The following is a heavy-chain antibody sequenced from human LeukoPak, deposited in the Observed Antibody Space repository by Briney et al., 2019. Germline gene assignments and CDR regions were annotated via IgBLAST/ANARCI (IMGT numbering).Heavy chain of an antibody. J-gene: IGHJ4*02. V-gene: IGHV3-21*04. D-gene: IGHD6-13*01. Sequence: GGSLRLSCAASGFTFSSYSMNWVRQAPGKGLEWVSSISSSSSHIYYADSVKGRFTMSRDNAKNTLYLQMNSLRAEDTAVYYCANRIAAAGTVYWGQGTLVTVSS. CDR1: GFTFSSYS. CDR2: ISSSSSHI. CDR3: ANRIAAAGTVY.